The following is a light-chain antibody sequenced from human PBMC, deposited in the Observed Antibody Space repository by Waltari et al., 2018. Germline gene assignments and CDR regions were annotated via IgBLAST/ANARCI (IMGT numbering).Light chain of an antibody. CDR1: QSVSSN. CDR2: GAS. Sequence: IVMTQSSVTLSVSPAVRGTPSCRASQSVSSNLAWYQQKPGQAPRLLIYGASTRATGIPARFSGSGSGTEFTLTISSLQSEDFAVYYCQQYNKWPPFTFGPGTKVEI. J-gene: IGKJ3*01. V-gene: IGKV3-15*01. CDR3: QQYNKWPPFT.